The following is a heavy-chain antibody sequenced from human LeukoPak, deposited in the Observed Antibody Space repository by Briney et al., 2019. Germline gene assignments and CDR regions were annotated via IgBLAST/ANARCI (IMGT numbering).Heavy chain of an antibody. CDR1: GFTFSSYA. D-gene: IGHD4-17*01. CDR2: ISGSGGST. V-gene: IGHV3-23*01. J-gene: IGHJ4*02. Sequence: GGSLRLSCAAPGFTFSSYAMSWVRQAPGKGLEWVSAISGSGGSTYYADSVKGRFTISRDNSKNTLYLQMNSLRAEDTAVYYCAKVGSYGDCVFGGQGTLVTVSS. CDR3: AKVGSYGDCVF.